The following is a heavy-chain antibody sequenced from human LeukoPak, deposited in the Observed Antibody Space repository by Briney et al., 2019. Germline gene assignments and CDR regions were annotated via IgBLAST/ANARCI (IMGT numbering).Heavy chain of an antibody. CDR3: AGDHGGNSDY. Sequence: PGGSLRLSCAASGFTFSSNAMHWVRQAPGKGLEWVAIVSYDGINKDYADSVKGRFTISRDNSKDTLYLQMNSLRAEDTAVYYCAGDHGGNSDYWGQRTLVTVSS. J-gene: IGHJ4*02. CDR1: GFTFSSNA. V-gene: IGHV3-30-3*01. D-gene: IGHD4-23*01. CDR2: VSYDGINK.